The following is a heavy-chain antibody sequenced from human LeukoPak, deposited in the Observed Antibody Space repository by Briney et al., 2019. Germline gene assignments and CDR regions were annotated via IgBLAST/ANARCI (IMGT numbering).Heavy chain of an antibody. D-gene: IGHD3-3*01. V-gene: IGHV4-34*01. Sequence: SETLSLTCAVYGGSFSGYYWSWIRQPPGKGLEWIGEINHSGSTNYNPSLKSRVTISVDTSKNQFSLKLSSVTAADTAVYYCARAPSQSGYYAWGQGTLVTVSS. CDR2: INHSGST. CDR3: ARAPSQSGYYA. CDR1: GGSFSGYY. J-gene: IGHJ4*02.